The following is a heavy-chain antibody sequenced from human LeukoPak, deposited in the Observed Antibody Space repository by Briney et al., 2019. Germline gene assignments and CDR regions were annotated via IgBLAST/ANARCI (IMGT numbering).Heavy chain of an antibody. CDR2: ISRTGTYT. Sequence: GGSLRLSCAASGFTFNSYIMNWVRQVPGKGLEWVSSISRTGTYTFLAGSVKDRLTISRDNGRNSLYLQMNSLRPEDTAIYYCARDPLGNCTSTSCPRGPFDPWGQGTLVIVSS. V-gene: IGHV3-21*01. D-gene: IGHD2-2*01. CDR3: ARDPLGNCTSTSCPRGPFDP. CDR1: GFTFNSYI. J-gene: IGHJ5*02.